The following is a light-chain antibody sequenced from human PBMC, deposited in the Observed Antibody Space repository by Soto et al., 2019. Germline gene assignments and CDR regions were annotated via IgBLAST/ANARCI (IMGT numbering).Light chain of an antibody. CDR2: GAS. CDR3: HQYVTSWT. Sequence: EIVLTQSPGTLSLSPGERATLSCRASQSVSSTYVAWYQQKSGQAPRLLIYGASSRATGIPDRFSGSGSGTDFTLTIRSLEREDFAVYYCHQYVTSWTVGQGTKV. J-gene: IGKJ1*01. V-gene: IGKV3-20*01. CDR1: QSVSSTY.